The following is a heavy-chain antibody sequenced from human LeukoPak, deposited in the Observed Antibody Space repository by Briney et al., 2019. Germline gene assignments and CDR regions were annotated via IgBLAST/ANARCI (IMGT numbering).Heavy chain of an antibody. CDR2: IYTSGST. Sequence: SETLSLTCTVSGGSISTFYWSWIRQPAGKGLEWIGRIYTSGSTYYNPSLTSRVTMSLDTSKNQFSLKLSSVTAADTAVYYCASGENYDILTGYWMGGGAFDIWGQGTMVTVSS. J-gene: IGHJ3*02. CDR3: ASGENYDILTGYWMGGGAFDI. CDR1: GGSISTFY. V-gene: IGHV4-4*07. D-gene: IGHD3-9*01.